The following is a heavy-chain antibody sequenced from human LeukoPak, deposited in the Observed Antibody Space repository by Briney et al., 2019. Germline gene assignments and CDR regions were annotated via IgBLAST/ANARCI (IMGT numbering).Heavy chain of an antibody. CDR3: ARDEGSSSDPPWFDP. V-gene: IGHV1-2*02. CDR1: GYTFSDYY. J-gene: IGHJ5*02. D-gene: IGHD6-6*01. CDR2: INPNSGGT. Sequence: ASVKVSCKTSGYTFSDYYMHWVRQAPGQGLEWMGWINPNSGGTNYAQKFQGRVTMTRDTSISTAYMELSRLRSDDTAVYYCARDEGSSSDPPWFDPWGQGTLVTVSS.